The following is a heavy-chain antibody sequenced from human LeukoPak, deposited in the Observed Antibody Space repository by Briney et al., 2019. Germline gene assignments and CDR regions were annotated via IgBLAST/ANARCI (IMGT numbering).Heavy chain of an antibody. D-gene: IGHD6-13*01. Sequence: SETLSLTCTVSGGSISSSSYYWGWIRQPPGKGLEWIGEINHSGSTNYNPSLKSRVTISVDTSKNQFSLKLSSVTAADTAVYYCARRLRVGQQLVRGSWFDPWGQGTLVTVSS. CDR1: GGSISSSSYY. V-gene: IGHV4-39*07. J-gene: IGHJ5*02. CDR3: ARRLRVGQQLVRGSWFDP. CDR2: INHSGST.